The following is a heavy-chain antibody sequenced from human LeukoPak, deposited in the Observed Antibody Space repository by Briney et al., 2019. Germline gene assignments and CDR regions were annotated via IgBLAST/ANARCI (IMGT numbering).Heavy chain of an antibody. CDR2: INHSGST. V-gene: IGHV4-34*01. Sequence: SETLSLTCAVYGGSFSGYYWSWIRQPPGKGLEWIGEINHSGSTNYNPSLKSRVTISVDTSKNQFSLKLSSVTAADTAVYYCARGHDSSDWYFDYWGQGTLVTVSS. CDR3: ARGHDSSDWYFDY. D-gene: IGHD6-19*01. J-gene: IGHJ4*02. CDR1: GGSFSGYY.